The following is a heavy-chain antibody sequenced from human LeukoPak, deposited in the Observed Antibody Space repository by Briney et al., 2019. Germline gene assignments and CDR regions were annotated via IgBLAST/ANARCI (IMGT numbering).Heavy chain of an antibody. Sequence: GGSLRLSCGASGFAFSNYAMTWVRQAPGKGLEWVSYISSSGTAIYYADSVKGRFTISRDTAKNSLYLQMNSLRAEDTALYYCARDMEPDAFDIWGQGTMVTVSS. J-gene: IGHJ3*02. V-gene: IGHV3-48*03. CDR3: ARDMEPDAFDI. CDR1: GFAFSNYA. D-gene: IGHD1-1*01. CDR2: ISSSGTAI.